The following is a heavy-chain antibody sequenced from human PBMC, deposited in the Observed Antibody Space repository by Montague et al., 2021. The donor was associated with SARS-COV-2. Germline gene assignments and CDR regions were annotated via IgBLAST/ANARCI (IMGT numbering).Heavy chain of an antibody. Sequence: SETLSLTCSVSGYFIGTGYYWGWIRQSPGKGLEWIGSNYLHGNAYYNPLLNSRVTISLDTSNNQFFMRLTFVTTSDTAVYYCARGRVTRAGFDYWGQGILVIVSS. CDR3: ARGRVTRAGFDY. D-gene: IGHD2-21*02. CDR2: NYLHGNA. V-gene: IGHV4-38-2*02. CDR1: GYFIGTGYY. J-gene: IGHJ4*02.